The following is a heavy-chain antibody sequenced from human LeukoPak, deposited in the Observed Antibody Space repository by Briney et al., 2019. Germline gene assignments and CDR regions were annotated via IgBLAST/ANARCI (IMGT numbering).Heavy chain of an antibody. CDR1: GYTFTNYH. CDR2: INPSGGST. Sequence: GASVKVSCKASGYTFTNYHLHWVRQAPGQGLEWMGIINPSGGSTSYAQKFQDRVTMTRDTSTSTVYMELNSLRSEDTAVYYCARATWYGGNPSGAFDIWGQGKMVTVSS. J-gene: IGHJ3*02. V-gene: IGHV1-46*01. D-gene: IGHD4/OR15-4a*01. CDR3: ARATWYGGNPSGAFDI.